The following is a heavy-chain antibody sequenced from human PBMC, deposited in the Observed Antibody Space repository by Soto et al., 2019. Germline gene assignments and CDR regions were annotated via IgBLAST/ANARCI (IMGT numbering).Heavy chain of an antibody. Sequence: GGSLRLSCVASGFTFDDYAMHWVRQAPGKGLKWVSSISWKSGSIGYADSAKGRFTISRDNSRNTQYLQMSSLRADDTAVYYCVKGEFYYDSSAYYPFDSWGQGSLVTVSS. J-gene: IGHJ4*02. CDR3: VKGEFYYDSSAYYPFDS. CDR2: ISWKSGSI. CDR1: GFTFDDYA. V-gene: IGHV3-9*01. D-gene: IGHD3-22*01.